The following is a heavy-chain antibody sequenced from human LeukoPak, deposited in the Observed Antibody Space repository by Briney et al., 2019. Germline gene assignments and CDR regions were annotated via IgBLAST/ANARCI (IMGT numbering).Heavy chain of an antibody. CDR3: ARGPMVRGVIINNWFDP. J-gene: IGHJ5*02. CDR1: GFTFDDYA. Sequence: PGGSLRLSCAASGFTFDDYAMHWVRQAPGKGLEWVSGISWNSGSIGCADSVKGRFTISRDNAKNSLYLQMNSLRAEDTAVYYCARGPMVRGVIINNWFDPWGQGTLVTVSS. D-gene: IGHD3-10*01. V-gene: IGHV3-9*01. CDR2: ISWNSGSI.